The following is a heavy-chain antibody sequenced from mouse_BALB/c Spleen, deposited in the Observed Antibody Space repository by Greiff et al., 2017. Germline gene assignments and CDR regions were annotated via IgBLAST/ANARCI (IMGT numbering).Heavy chain of an antibody. Sequence: EVQGVESGGGLVKPGGSLKLSCAASGFAFSSYDMSWVRQTPEKRLEWVAYISSGGGSTYYPDTVKGRFTISRDNAKNTLYLQMSSLKSEDTAMYYCARQPNYFDYWGQGTTLTVSA. CDR1: GFAFSSYD. CDR2: ISSGGGST. J-gene: IGHJ2*01. CDR3: ARQPNYFDY. V-gene: IGHV5-12-1*01.